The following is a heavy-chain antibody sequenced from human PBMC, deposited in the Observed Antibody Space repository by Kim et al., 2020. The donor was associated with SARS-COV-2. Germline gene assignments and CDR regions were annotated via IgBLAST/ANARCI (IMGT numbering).Heavy chain of an antibody. D-gene: IGHD4-4*01. CDR1: GGTFSSYA. Sequence: SVKVSCKASGGTFSSYAISWVRQAPGQGLEWMGGIIPIFGTANYAQKFQGRVTITADESTSTAYMELSSLRSEDTAVYYCARGDDYSNYVRAFDPWGQGTLVTVSS. J-gene: IGHJ5*02. V-gene: IGHV1-69*13. CDR3: ARGDDYSNYVRAFDP. CDR2: IIPIFGTA.